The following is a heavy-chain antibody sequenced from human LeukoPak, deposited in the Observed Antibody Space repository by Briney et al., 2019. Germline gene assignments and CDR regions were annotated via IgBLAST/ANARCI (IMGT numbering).Heavy chain of an antibody. CDR2: INPNSGGT. Sequence: GASLKVSCKASGYTFTGYDKHWVREGPRQGLEWMGCINPNSGGTDYAQKFQGRVTMTRDASISTAYMELSRVRSDDTAVYSCARDILCCSTRCYEKWFDPWGQGTLVTVFS. D-gene: IGHD2-2*01. CDR3: ARDILCCSTRCYEKWFDP. CDR1: GYTFTGYD. J-gene: IGHJ5*02. V-gene: IGHV1-2*02.